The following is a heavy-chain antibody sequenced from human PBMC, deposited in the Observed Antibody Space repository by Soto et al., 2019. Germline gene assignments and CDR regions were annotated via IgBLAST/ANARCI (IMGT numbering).Heavy chain of an antibody. CDR2: ITLYNDNP. D-gene: IGHD5-12*01. J-gene: IGHJ6*02. CDR1: GHTVTYCS. V-gene: IGHV1-45*02. CDR3: ARVSGRDGYNFLYYGMDV. Sequence: SVKVSCKASGHTVTYCSFHWLQQAPGQGLERMKWITLYNDNPNYAQKFQGRVTITADKSTSTAYMELSSLRSEDTAVYYCARVSGRDGYNFLYYGMDVWGQGTTVTVSS.